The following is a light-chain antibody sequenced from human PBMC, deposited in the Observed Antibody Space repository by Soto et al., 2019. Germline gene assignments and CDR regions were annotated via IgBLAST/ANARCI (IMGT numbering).Light chain of an antibody. V-gene: IGKV4-1*01. CDR3: QQRCTAPRT. Sequence: VSRLERAAFSDKAWQGVVYSSNDSNSLAWYQQKPGQPPKLLIYWASNRESGFPARFTGSGSGTDFTLTISSLAAEDVAVYFCQQRCTAPRTFGEGTKV. J-gene: IGKJ4*01. CDR1: QGVVYSSNDSNS. CDR2: WAS.